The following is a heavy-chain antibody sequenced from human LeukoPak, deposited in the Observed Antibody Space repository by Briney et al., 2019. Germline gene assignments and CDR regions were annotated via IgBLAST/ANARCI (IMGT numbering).Heavy chain of an antibody. Sequence: SETLSLTCAVYGGSLSGYYWSWIRQPPGKGLEWIGEINYSGSTNYNPSLKSRVTISLDTSTNQFSLKLSSVTAADTAMYYCARHLALPWFGKLFLWNYWGQGTLATVSS. CDR2: INYSGST. D-gene: IGHD3-10*01. V-gene: IGHV4-34*01. CDR3: ARHLALPWFGKLFLWNY. J-gene: IGHJ4*02. CDR1: GGSLSGYY.